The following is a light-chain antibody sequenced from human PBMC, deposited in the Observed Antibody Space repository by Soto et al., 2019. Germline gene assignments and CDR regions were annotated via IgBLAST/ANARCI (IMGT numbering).Light chain of an antibody. Sequence: DIVLTQSPATLSLSPGERATVSCRTSQSVSNYLAWYKQKPGQTPRLLIYGASNRATVIPARFSGSWSGTDFSFSISCLEPEDFAVYYCQQRSVTWTFGQGTKVDIK. CDR2: GAS. CDR1: QSVSNY. V-gene: IGKV3-11*01. CDR3: QQRSVTWT. J-gene: IGKJ1*01.